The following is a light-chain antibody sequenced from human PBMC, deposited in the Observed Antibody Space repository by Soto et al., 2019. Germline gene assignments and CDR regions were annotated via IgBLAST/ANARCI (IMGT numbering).Light chain of an antibody. J-gene: IGLJ1*01. CDR3: SSYAGSTTYV. Sequence: QSALTQPASVSGSPGQSITLSCTGTSNDVGTYNLVSWYQQHPGKAPKLIIFEGFKRPSGVPNRFSGSKSGNTASLTISGLQAEDEADYYCSSYAGSTTYVFGTGTKVT. V-gene: IGLV2-23*01. CDR2: EGF. CDR1: SNDVGTYNL.